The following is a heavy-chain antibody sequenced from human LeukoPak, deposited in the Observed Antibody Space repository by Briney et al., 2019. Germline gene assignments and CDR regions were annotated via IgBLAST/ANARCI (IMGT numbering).Heavy chain of an antibody. Sequence: ASVKVSCKVSGYTPTKLSMHWVRQAPGKGLEWMGGFDPEDGETIYAQKLQGRVTMTEDTSTDTAYMELRSLRSDDMAVYYCSTGAPRRCITGICYFFDYWGQGTLVAVSS. V-gene: IGHV1-24*01. J-gene: IGHJ4*02. D-gene: IGHD2-8*01. CDR1: GYTPTKLS. CDR3: STGAPRRCITGICYFFDY. CDR2: FDPEDGET.